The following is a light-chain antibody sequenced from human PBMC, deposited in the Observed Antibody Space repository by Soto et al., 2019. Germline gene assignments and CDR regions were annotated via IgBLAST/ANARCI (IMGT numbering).Light chain of an antibody. CDR2: LNSDGSH. J-gene: IGLJ2*01. CDR1: SGHSSYA. Sequence: QSVLTQSPSASVSLGASVKLTCTLSSGHSSYAIAWHQQQPEKGPRYLMRLNSDGSHSKGDGIPDRFSGSSSGAERYLTISSRQSEDEADYYCQTWGTGIVVFGGGTKLTV. V-gene: IGLV4-69*01. CDR3: QTWGTGIVV.